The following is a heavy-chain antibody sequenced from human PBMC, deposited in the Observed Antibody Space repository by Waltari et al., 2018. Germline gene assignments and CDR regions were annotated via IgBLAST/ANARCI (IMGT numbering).Heavy chain of an antibody. CDR3: ARDGGIAAAGPRIYGY. J-gene: IGHJ4*02. Sequence: QVQLVQSGAEVKKPGASVKVSCKASGYTFTGYYMHWVRQAPGQGLEWMGRINPNSGGTKYAQKLKGRGTMTRETSIRTAYMELSRLRSDDTAVYYCARDGGIAAAGPRIYGYWGQGTLVTVSS. CDR2: INPNSGGT. D-gene: IGHD6-13*01. CDR1: GYTFTGYY. V-gene: IGHV1-2*06.